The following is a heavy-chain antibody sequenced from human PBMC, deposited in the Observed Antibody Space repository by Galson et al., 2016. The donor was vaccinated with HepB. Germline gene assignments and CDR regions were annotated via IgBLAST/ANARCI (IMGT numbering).Heavy chain of an antibody. CDR3: ATIRLLCPDTRCYGVGLDS. CDR1: GVSISSTRYY. J-gene: IGHJ4*02. Sequence: SETLSLTCSVSGVSISSTRYYWGWIRQTPGKGLEWLGSIFYSGKTYYNPSLKSRVTISLDKSKNQFSLKLTSVTAADTAVYYCATIRLLCPDTRCYGVGLDSWGQGSLVTVSS. D-gene: IGHD2-2*01. CDR2: IFYSGKT. V-gene: IGHV4-39*07.